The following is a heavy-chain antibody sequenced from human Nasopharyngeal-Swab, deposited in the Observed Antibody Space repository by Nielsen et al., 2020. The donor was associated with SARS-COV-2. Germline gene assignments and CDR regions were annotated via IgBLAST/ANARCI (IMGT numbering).Heavy chain of an antibody. Sequence: GESLKISCAASGFTFSSFGMHWVRQAPGKGLEWVAFIAHDASNEYYGDSVKGRFSISRDSSKYTLYLQMDSLRGEDTAVYYCAKDLSSCWGGDYWGQGTLVAVSS. V-gene: IGHV3-30*18. CDR2: IAHDASNE. J-gene: IGHJ4*02. CDR1: GFTFSSFG. D-gene: IGHD6-19*01. CDR3: AKDLSSCWGGDY.